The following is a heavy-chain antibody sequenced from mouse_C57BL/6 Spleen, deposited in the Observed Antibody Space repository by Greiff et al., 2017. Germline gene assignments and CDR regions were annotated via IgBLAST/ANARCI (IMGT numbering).Heavy chain of an antibody. J-gene: IGHJ3*01. Sequence: QVQLQQSGAELVRPGTSVKVSCKASGYAFTNYLIEWVKQRPGQGLEWIGVINPGSGGTNYNEKFKGKATLTADKSSSTASMQLSSLTSEDSAVYFCARSLYYYGSSYVGAYWGQGTLVTVSA. CDR1: GYAFTNYL. V-gene: IGHV1-54*01. CDR3: ARSLYYYGSSYVGAY. CDR2: INPGSGGT. D-gene: IGHD1-1*01.